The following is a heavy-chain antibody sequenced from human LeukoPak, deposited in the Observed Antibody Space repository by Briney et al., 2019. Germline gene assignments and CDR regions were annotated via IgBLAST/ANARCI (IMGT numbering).Heavy chain of an antibody. Sequence: PSETLSLPCTVSGGSISSGGYYWRWVRQHPGKGLEGIGYIYYIGSTYHNPSLKSRVTISVDTSKHQSSLKLSSVTAPDTPVYYCARGNSRGYSYGYGYFDYWGQKTLVTVSS. CDR1: GGSISSGGYY. J-gene: IGHJ4*02. V-gene: IGHV4-31*03. CDR2: IYYIGST. D-gene: IGHD5-18*01. CDR3: ARGNSRGYSYGYGYFDY.